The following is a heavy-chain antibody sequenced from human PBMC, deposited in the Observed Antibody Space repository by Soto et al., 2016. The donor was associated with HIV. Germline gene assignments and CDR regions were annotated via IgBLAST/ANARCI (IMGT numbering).Heavy chain of an antibody. Sequence: QLLQSGAEVKKSGASVKISCKASGDTFTKYYYHWVRQAPGQGLEWMGWINPSSGGTNYAQKFQDRVTMTRDTSISTAYMELSRLRSDDTAIYYCAREGGGLDYWGQGTLVTVSS. J-gene: IGHJ4*02. D-gene: IGHD1-26*01. V-gene: IGHV1-2*02. CDR3: AREGGGLDY. CDR1: GDTFTKYY. CDR2: INPSSGGT.